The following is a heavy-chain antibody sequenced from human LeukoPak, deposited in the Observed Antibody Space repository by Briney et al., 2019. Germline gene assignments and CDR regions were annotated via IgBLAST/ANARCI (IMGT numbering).Heavy chain of an antibody. CDR2: FDPEDGET. CDR1: GYTLTELS. CDR3: ARGRNYDILTGYYDYFDY. J-gene: IGHJ4*02. Sequence: ASVKVSCKVSGYTLTELSMHWVRQAPGKGLEWMGGFDPEDGETIYAQKFQGRVTITADESTSTAYMELSSLRSEDTAVYYCARGRNYDILTGYYDYFDYWGQGTLVTVSS. V-gene: IGHV1-24*01. D-gene: IGHD3-9*01.